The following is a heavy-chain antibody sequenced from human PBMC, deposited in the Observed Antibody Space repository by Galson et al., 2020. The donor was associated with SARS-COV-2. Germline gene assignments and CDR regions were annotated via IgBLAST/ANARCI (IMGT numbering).Heavy chain of an antibody. D-gene: IGHD3-3*01. CDR3: AKTSPPSITIFGVAPDY. J-gene: IGHJ4*02. V-gene: IGHV3-23*01. CDR1: GFNFNSYA. Sequence: GESLKLSCKVSGFNFNSYAMTWVRRAPGRGLEWVSVISGSGGHAYYADSVKGRFTISRDNPKNTVYLQMNSLRAEDTAVYYCAKTSPPSITIFGVAPDYWGQGTLVSGSS. CDR2: ISGSGGHA.